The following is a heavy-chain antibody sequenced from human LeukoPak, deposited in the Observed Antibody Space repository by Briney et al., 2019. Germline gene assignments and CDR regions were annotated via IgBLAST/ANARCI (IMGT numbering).Heavy chain of an antibody. J-gene: IGHJ4*02. CDR3: ARESSLLAGYYDFWSGQGNFDY. CDR2: ISAYNGNT. D-gene: IGHD3-3*01. Sequence: ASVKVSCKASGYTFTSYGISWVRQAPGQGLEWMGWISAYNGNTNYAQKLQGRVTMTTDTSTSTAYMELRGLRSDDTAVYYCARESSLLAGYYDFWSGQGNFDYWGQGTLVTVSS. CDR1: GYTFTSYG. V-gene: IGHV1-18*01.